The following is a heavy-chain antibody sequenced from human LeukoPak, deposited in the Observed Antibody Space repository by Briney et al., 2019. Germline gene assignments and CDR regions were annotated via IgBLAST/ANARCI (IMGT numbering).Heavy chain of an antibody. CDR2: ISNNGGYT. CDR1: GFTFSSSA. CDR3: AKQLGYCSDGSCYSPY. D-gene: IGHD2-15*01. Sequence: GGPLRLSCAASGFTFSSSAMSWVRQAPGKGLEWASAISNNGGYTYYADSVQGRFTISRDNSKSMLCLQMNSLRAEDTAVYYCAKQLGYCSDGSCYSPYWGQGTLVTVSS. J-gene: IGHJ4*02. V-gene: IGHV3-23*01.